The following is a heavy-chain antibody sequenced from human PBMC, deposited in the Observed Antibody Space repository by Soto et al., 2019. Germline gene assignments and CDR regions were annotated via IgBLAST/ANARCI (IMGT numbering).Heavy chain of an antibody. J-gene: IGHJ6*02. D-gene: IGHD3-9*01. Sequence: QVQLVESGGGVVQPGRSLRLSCAASGFTFSSYGMHWVRQAPGKGLEWVAVIWYDGSNKYYTDSVKGRFTISRDNSKNTLYLQMNSLRAEDTAVYYCARDPHPTLRYLDVWGQGTTVTVSS. V-gene: IGHV3-33*01. CDR3: ARDPHPTLRYLDV. CDR1: GFTFSSYG. CDR2: IWYDGSNK.